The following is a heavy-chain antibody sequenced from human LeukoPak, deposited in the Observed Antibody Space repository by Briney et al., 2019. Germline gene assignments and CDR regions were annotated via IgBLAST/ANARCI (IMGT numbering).Heavy chain of an antibody. J-gene: IGHJ4*02. CDR2: ISYSGSI. CDR1: GGSISSYY. V-gene: IGHV4-59*08. CDR3: AGHHPRNTVDS. Sequence: PSETLSLTCTVSGGSISSYYWSWIRQPPGKGLEWIGYISYSGSINYNPSLKSRVTISLDTSKNQFSLKLSSVTAADTAVYYCAGHHPRNTVDSWGQGTLVTVSS. D-gene: IGHD2/OR15-2a*01.